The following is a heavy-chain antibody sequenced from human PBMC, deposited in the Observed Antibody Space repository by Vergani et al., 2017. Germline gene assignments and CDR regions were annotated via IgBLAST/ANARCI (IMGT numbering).Heavy chain of an antibody. CDR1: GFTFNHYA. Sequence: EVQLLESGGDLVQPGGSLRLSCAASGFTFNHYAMNWVRQAPGKGLEWVSGISGSGGSTYYAGSVKGRFTISRDSSKNTLYLQMNSLSAGATAVYYCAKANPRNSGYDYLYYYHAMDVWGKETTVTVSS. V-gene: IGHV3-23*01. D-gene: IGHD5-12*01. J-gene: IGHJ6*04. CDR2: ISGSGGST. CDR3: AKANPRNSGYDYLYYYHAMDV.